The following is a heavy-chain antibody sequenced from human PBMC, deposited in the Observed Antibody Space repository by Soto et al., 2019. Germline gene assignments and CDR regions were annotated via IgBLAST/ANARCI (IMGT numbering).Heavy chain of an antibody. CDR3: VKYYYDSSGYYGLNAFEI. V-gene: IGHV3-64D*06. J-gene: IGHJ3*02. CDR2: ISSNGDST. Sequence: PGGSLRLSCLASRFTFSSYAMHWVRQAPGKELEYVSSISSNGDSTYYADSVKGRFTISRDNSKNTMYLQMSSLRAEDTAVYYCVKYYYDSSGYYGLNAFEIWGPGTMVIVSS. D-gene: IGHD3-22*01. CDR1: RFTFSSYA.